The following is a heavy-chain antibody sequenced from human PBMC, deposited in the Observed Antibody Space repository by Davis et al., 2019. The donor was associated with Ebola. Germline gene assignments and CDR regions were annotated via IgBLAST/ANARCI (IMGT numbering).Heavy chain of an antibody. D-gene: IGHD1-1*01. J-gene: IGHJ4*02. CDR3: ARDVRGITGPSEY. Sequence: ASVKVSCKASGYSFTDDGISWVRKAPGQGLEWMGWISTYNGNTNYAQKVQGRITMTTDTSTSTAYMELRSLRSDDTARYYCARDVRGITGPSEYWGQGTLVTVSS. CDR1: GYSFTDDG. CDR2: ISTYNGNT. V-gene: IGHV1-18*01.